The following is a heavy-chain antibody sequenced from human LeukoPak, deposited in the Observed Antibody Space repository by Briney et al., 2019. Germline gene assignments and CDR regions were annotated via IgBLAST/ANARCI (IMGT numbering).Heavy chain of an antibody. J-gene: IGHJ4*02. V-gene: IGHV3-49*04. Sequence: RSLRLSCTGPGFTFGDYAISWVRQAPAKGLEWVSFIRSKAYGGTTEYAASVKGRFSISRDDSKSIAYLQMNSLKTEDTAVYYCGLNYYDSLGFDNWGQGTLVTVSS. CDR2: IRSKAYGGTT. CDR1: GFTFGDYA. CDR3: GLNYYDSLGFDN. D-gene: IGHD3-22*01.